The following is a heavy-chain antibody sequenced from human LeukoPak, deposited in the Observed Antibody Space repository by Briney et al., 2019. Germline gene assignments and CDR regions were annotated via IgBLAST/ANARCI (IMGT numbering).Heavy chain of an antibody. J-gene: IGHJ4*02. CDR2: INAGNGKT. CDR3: ARAFIVVVPAATSVGSLDY. V-gene: IGHV1-3*01. CDR1: GYTFTSYA. Sequence: GASVKVSCKASGYTFTSYAMHWVRQAPGQRLEWMGWINAGNGKTKYSQKFQGRVTITRDTSASTAYMELSSLRSDNTAVYYGARAFIVVVPAATSVGSLDYWGQGTLVTVSS. D-gene: IGHD2-2*01.